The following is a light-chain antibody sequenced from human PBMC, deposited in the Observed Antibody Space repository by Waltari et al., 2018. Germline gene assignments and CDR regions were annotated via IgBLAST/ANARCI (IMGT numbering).Light chain of an antibody. J-gene: IGLJ3*02. Sequence: QSVLTQPPSASGTPGQTVNIACSGRSSTIGSNFLYWYQQLPGTAPKLLIYRNNQRPSGVPDRFSGSKSGTSASLAISGLRSEDEADYYCAAWDDSLYEVFGGGTKLTVL. CDR3: AAWDDSLYEV. CDR1: SSTIGSNF. V-gene: IGLV1-47*01. CDR2: RNN.